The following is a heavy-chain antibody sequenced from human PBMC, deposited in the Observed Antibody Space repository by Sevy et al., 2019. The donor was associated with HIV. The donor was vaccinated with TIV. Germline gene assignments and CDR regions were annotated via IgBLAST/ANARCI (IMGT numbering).Heavy chain of an antibody. CDR2: FDPEDGET. Sequence: ASVKVSCKVYGHTLNRLGIHWVRQAPGKGLEWMGSFDPEDGETFQAQKFQGRVTMTEDTSTDTAYMELSSVGAEDTAVYYCAATKDYYENSGSPFDYWGQGTLVTVSS. D-gene: IGHD3-22*01. CDR3: AATKDYYENSGSPFDY. J-gene: IGHJ4*02. V-gene: IGHV1-24*01. CDR1: GHTLNRLG.